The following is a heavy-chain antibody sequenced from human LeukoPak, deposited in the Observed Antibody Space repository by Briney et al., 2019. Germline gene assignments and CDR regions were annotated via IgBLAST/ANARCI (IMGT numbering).Heavy chain of an antibody. D-gene: IGHD2-2*01. V-gene: IGHV3-74*01. CDR3: VSFYETY. Sequence: HPGGSLRLSCAASGNYWMHWVRQAPGKGLVWVSYINSDGSWTSYADSVKGRFTISKDNAKNTVYLQMNNLRAEDTAVYYCVSFYETYWGRGTLVTVSS. CDR1: GNYW. J-gene: IGHJ4*02. CDR2: INSDGSWT.